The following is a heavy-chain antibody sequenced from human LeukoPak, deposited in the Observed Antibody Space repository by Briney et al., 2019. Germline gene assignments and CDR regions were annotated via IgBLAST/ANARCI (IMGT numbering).Heavy chain of an antibody. D-gene: IGHD3-22*01. V-gene: IGHV1-69*13. CDR1: GGTFSSYA. CDR2: IIPIFGTA. CDR3: ARDHAMIVVAKITSGWFDP. Sequence: SVKVSCKASGGTFSSYAISWVRQAPGQGLEWMGGIIPIFGTANYAQKFQGRVTITADESTSTAYMELSSLRSEDTAVYYCARDHAMIVVAKITSGWFDPWGQGTLVTVSS. J-gene: IGHJ5*02.